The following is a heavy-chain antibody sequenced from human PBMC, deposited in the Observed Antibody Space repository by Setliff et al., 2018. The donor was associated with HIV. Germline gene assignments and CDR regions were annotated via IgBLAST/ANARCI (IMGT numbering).Heavy chain of an antibody. CDR3: ARDLGAFSSAWYVTIGDY. D-gene: IGHD6-13*01. J-gene: IGHJ4*02. V-gene: IGHV1-18*01. CDR2: IDAYNGDT. Sequence: ASVKVSCKASSYTFTSYGVSWVRQAPGQGLEWLGRIDAYNGDTNYAQNLQDRVTLTTDTSTNPAYMELRNLRSDDTAVYFCARDLGAFSSAWYVTIGDYWGPGTLVTVSS. CDR1: SYTFTSYG.